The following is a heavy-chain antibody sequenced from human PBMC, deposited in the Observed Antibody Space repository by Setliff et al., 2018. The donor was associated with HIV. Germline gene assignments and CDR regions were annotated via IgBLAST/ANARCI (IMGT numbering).Heavy chain of an antibody. J-gene: IGHJ6*03. CDR2: MYDSGTT. V-gene: IGHV4-31*03. D-gene: IGHD2-2*02. CDR1: GGSISSGIYW. CDR3: AREGFYNSYYYYMDV. Sequence: SETLSLTCTVSGGSISSGIYWWSWIRQHPGKGLEWIGNMYDSGTTYYNPSLTSRVTISVDTSKNQFSLRLSSVTAADTAVYYCAREGFYNSYYYYMDVWGIGTTVTVSS.